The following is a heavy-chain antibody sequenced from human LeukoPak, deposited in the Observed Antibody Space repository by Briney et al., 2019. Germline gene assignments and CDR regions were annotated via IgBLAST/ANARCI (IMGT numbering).Heavy chain of an antibody. D-gene: IGHD5-18*01. V-gene: IGHV1-2*02. CDR2: INPSSGGT. CDR1: GYTFTGYY. Sequence: ASVKVSCKTSGYTFTGYYMHWVRQAPGQGLEYMGWINPSSGGTDYAQKFQGRVTMTRDSSISTAYMELSRLRSDDTAVYYCARVLPGDAYTYGYWGQGTLVTVSS. J-gene: IGHJ4*02. CDR3: ARVLPGDAYTYGY.